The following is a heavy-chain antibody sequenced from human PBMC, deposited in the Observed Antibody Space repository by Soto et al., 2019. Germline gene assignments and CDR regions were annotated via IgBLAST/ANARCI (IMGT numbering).Heavy chain of an antibody. D-gene: IGHD4-4*01. V-gene: IGHV4-34*01. CDR3: ARDSTRRGACDI. Sequence: SETLSLTCAVYSGSFSFYYWNWIRQSPGKGLEWIGEVNHAGSTNYNPSLKSRVTISVDSSKNQFSLKLSSVTAADTAVYFCARDSTRRGACDIWGQGTMVTVSS. CDR1: SGSFSFYY. CDR2: VNHAGST. J-gene: IGHJ3*02.